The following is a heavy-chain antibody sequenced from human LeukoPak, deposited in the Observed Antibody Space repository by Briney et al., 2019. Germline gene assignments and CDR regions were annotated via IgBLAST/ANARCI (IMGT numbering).Heavy chain of an antibody. J-gene: IGHJ3*02. CDR2: IIPILGIA. CDR3: ARLDYYDSSGSITGGAFDI. CDR1: GGTFSSYA. V-gene: IGHV1-69*04. Sequence: SVKVSCKASGGTFSSYAISWVRQAPGQGLEWMGRIIPILGIANYAQKFQGRVTITADKSTSTAYMELSSLRSEDTAVYYCARLDYYDSSGSITGGAFDIWGQGTMVTVSS. D-gene: IGHD3-22*01.